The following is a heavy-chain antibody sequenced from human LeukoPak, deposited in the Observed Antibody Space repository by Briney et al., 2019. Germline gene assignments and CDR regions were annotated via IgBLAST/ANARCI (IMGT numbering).Heavy chain of an antibody. J-gene: IGHJ4*02. CDR3: AKEYSGYDFDY. Sequence: PGGSLRLPCAASGFTLRSYDMSWVRQAPGKGLEWVAATSGSGVNSYYADSVRGRFTISRDNSQNTLYLQMDSLRAEDTALYYCAKEYSGYDFDYWGQGTLVTVSS. V-gene: IGHV3-23*01. CDR2: TSGSGVNS. CDR1: GFTLRSYD. D-gene: IGHD5-12*01.